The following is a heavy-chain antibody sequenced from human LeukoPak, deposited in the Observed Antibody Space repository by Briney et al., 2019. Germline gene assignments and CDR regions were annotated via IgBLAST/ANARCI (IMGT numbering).Heavy chain of an antibody. CDR2: IYWDDDK. Sequence: SGPTLVKPTQTLTLTCTFSGFSLSTTGVGVGWIRQPPGKALEWLALIYWDDDKRYSPSLKSRLTITEDTSKNQVVLTMTNMDPVDTATYYCARRPYDSNHLDYWGQGTLVTVSS. D-gene: IGHD1-14*01. CDR1: GFSLSTTGVG. J-gene: IGHJ4*02. CDR3: ARRPYDSNHLDY. V-gene: IGHV2-5*02.